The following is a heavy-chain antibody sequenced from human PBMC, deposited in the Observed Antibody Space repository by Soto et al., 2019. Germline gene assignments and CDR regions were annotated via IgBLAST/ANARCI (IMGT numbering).Heavy chain of an antibody. D-gene: IGHD3-3*01. V-gene: IGHV4-39*01. CDR3: GTPLSGYYPGGYAY. Sequence: SDTLSLTCTVSGGSISSGSYYWGWIRQPPGKGLEWIGSIYYSGSTYYNPSLKSRVTISVDTSKNQFSLKLSSVTAADTAVYYCGTPLSGYYPGGYAYWGQGTLVTVSS. CDR2: IYYSGST. J-gene: IGHJ4*02. CDR1: GGSISSGSYY.